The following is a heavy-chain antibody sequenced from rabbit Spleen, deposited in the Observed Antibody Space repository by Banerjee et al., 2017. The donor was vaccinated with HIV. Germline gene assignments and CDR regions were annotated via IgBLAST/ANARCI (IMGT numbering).Heavy chain of an antibody. CDR2: INTATGRA. CDR3: ARDLPDIIGWNCGW. Sequence: QEQLVESGGGLVKPEGSLTLTCKASGFSLSNGYYICWVRQAPGKGLELIACINTATGRAVYATWAIGRFTCSKTSSTTVTLQMTSLTAADTATYFCARDLPDIIGWNCGWWGQGTLVTVS. D-gene: IGHD4-1*01. CDR1: GFSLSNGYY. V-gene: IGHV1S45*01. J-gene: IGHJ3*01.